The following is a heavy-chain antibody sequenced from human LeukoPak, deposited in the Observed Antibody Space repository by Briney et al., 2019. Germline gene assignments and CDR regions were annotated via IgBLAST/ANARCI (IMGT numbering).Heavy chain of an antibody. Sequence: AASVKVSCKASGYTFTSYGISWVRQAPGQGLEWMGWISAYNGNTNYAQKLQGRVTMTTDTSTSTAYMGLRSLRSDDTAVYYCARDIWDSLLFGSPYYFDYWGQGTLVTVSS. J-gene: IGHJ4*02. D-gene: IGHD2/OR15-2a*01. CDR1: GYTFTSYG. CDR3: ARDIWDSLLFGSPYYFDY. CDR2: ISAYNGNT. V-gene: IGHV1-18*01.